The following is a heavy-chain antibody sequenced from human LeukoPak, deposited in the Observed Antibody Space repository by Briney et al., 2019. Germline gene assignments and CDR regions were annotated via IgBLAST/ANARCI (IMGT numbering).Heavy chain of an antibody. CDR2: IWYDGSNK. CDR1: GFTFSSYG. CDR3: ARDSEMATISYFDY. V-gene: IGHV3-33*01. Sequence: GGSLRLSCAASGFTFSSYGMHWIRQAPGKGLEWVAVIWYDGSNKYYADSVKGRFTISRDNSKNTLYLQMNSLRAEDTAVYYCARDSEMATISYFDYWGQETLVTVSS. J-gene: IGHJ4*02. D-gene: IGHD5-24*01.